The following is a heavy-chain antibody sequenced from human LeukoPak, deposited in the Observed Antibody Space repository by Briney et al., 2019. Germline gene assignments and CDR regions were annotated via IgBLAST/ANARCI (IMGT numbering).Heavy chain of an antibody. Sequence: SETLSLTCTVSGGSISSYHWSWVRQPPGKGLEWTGYILTSGSTNYNPSLKSRLTISVDTSTNQFTLKLSSVTAADTAVYYCARVRASGSYLYYFDYWGQGTLVTVSS. V-gene: IGHV4-4*09. D-gene: IGHD1-26*01. CDR1: GGSISSYH. J-gene: IGHJ4*02. CDR2: ILTSGST. CDR3: ARVRASGSYLYYFDY.